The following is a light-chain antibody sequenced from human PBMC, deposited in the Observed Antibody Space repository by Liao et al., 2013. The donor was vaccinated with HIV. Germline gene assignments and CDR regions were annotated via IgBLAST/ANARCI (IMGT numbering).Light chain of an antibody. CDR3: QAWDSSATVV. V-gene: IGLV3-1*01. CDR2: QDT. Sequence: SYEMTQPPSVSVSPGQTASVTCSGDRLGDKYACWYQQKPGQSPVLVIYQDTKRPSGIPERFSGSNSGNTATLTISGTQPVDEADYFCQAWDSSATVVFGGGTKVTVL. CDR1: RLGDKY. J-gene: IGLJ2*01.